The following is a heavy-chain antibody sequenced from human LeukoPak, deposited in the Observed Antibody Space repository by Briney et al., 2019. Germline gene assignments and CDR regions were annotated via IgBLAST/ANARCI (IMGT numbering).Heavy chain of an antibody. D-gene: IGHD1-26*01. J-gene: IGHJ3*02. Sequence: PGGSLRPSCAASGFTFSSYSMNWVRQAPGKGLEWVSSISSSSSYIYYADSVKGRFTISRDNAKNSLYLQMNSLRAEDAAVYYCARDQVEGVGATVAFDIWGQGTMVTVSS. CDR3: ARDQVEGVGATVAFDI. V-gene: IGHV3-21*01. CDR1: GFTFSSYS. CDR2: ISSSSSYI.